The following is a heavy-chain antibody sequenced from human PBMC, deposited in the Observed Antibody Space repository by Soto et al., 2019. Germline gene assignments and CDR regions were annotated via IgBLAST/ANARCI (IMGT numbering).Heavy chain of an antibody. CDR1: GYTFTSYG. Sequence: GASVKVSCKASGYTFTSYGISWVRQAPGQGLEWMGWISAYNGNTNYAQKLQGRVTMTTDTSTSTAYMELRSLRSDDTAVYYCARGGWRYCSGGSCYHSQFDYYYYGMDVWGQGTTVTVSS. D-gene: IGHD2-15*01. CDR2: ISAYNGNT. V-gene: IGHV1-18*04. J-gene: IGHJ6*02. CDR3: ARGGWRYCSGGSCYHSQFDYYYYGMDV.